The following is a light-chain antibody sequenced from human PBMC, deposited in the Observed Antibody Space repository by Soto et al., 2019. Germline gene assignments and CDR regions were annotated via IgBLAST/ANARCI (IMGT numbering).Light chain of an antibody. Sequence: DIQMTQSPSTLSSSVGDRVIITCRASQSITTWLAWYQQKPGKAPKLLIYDASSLESGVPSRFSGSGSGTEFTITISSLQPDDFATYYCQQYDSYSLTFGQGTKVEIK. V-gene: IGKV1-5*01. J-gene: IGKJ1*01. CDR1: QSITTW. CDR3: QQYDSYSLT. CDR2: DAS.